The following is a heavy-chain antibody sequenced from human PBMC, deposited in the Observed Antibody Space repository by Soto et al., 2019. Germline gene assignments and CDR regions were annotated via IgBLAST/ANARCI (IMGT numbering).Heavy chain of an antibody. Sequence: QVTLKESGPVLVKPTETLTLTCTVSGFSLSNARMGVSWIRQPPGKALEWLAHIFSNDEKSYSTSLKSRLTISKDTSKSQVVLTMTNIDPVDTATYYCARIGVVGAALHPNWFDPWGQGTLVTVSS. CDR2: IFSNDEK. CDR1: GFSLSNARMG. CDR3: ARIGVVGAALHPNWFDP. D-gene: IGHD6-13*01. V-gene: IGHV2-26*01. J-gene: IGHJ5*02.